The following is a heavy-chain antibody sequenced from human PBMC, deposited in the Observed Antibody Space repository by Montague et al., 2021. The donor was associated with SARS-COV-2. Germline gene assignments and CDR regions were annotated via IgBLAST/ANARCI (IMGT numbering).Heavy chain of an antibody. CDR1: GDSLHRSAYY. D-gene: IGHD3-16*01. V-gene: IGHV4-39*01. J-gene: IGHJ4*02. Sequence: SETLSLTCTVSGDSLHRSAYYWGWFPRPPGKGLEWVASVYYGTTTYNRSLKRGVIISVDTSTNQFSLELSSVTAADTAVYFCARLGDMAIITPVHWGQGTWVTVSS. CDR2: VYYGTT. CDR3: ARLGDMAIITPVH.